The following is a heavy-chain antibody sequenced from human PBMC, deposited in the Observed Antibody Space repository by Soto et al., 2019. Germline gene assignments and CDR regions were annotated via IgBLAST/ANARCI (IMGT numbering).Heavy chain of an antibody. CDR2: IYYSGST. Sequence: SETLSLTCTVSGGSISSSSYYWGWIRQPPGKGLEWIGSIYYSGSTYYNPSLKSRVTISVDTSKNQFSLKLCSVTAADTAVYYCARQSSSWSSTYYYYYGMDVWGQGTTVTVSS. CDR3: ARQSSSWSSTYYYYYGMDV. D-gene: IGHD6-13*01. V-gene: IGHV4-39*01. CDR1: GGSISSSSYY. J-gene: IGHJ6*02.